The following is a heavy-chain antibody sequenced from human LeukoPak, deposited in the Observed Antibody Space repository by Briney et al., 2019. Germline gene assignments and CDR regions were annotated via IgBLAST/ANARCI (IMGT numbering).Heavy chain of an antibody. V-gene: IGHV3-23*01. CDR1: GFTFANYA. Sequence: GGSLRLSCAASGFTFANYAMSWVRQAPGKGLEWVSAIGGSGAHTNYADSVSGRFTISRDNSKSTLSLRMDSLRAEDTAIYYCAKRSCSGGACNFDYWGQGTLVTVSS. CDR3: AKRSCSGGACNFDY. CDR2: IGGSGAHT. J-gene: IGHJ4*02. D-gene: IGHD2-15*01.